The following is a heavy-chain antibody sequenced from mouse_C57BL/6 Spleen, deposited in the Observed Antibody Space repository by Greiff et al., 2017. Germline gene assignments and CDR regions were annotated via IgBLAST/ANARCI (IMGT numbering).Heavy chain of an antibody. D-gene: IGHD1-1*01. CDR3: ARPKNYYGSSYWFAY. V-gene: IGHV5-12*01. CDR2: ISNGGGST. J-gene: IGHJ3*01. CDR1: GFTFSDYY. Sequence: DVQLVESGGGLVQPGGSLKLSCAASGFTFSDYYMYWVRQTPEKRLEWVAYISNGGGSTYYPDTVKGRFTISRDNAKNTLYLQMSRLKSEDTAMYYCARPKNYYGSSYWFAYWGQGTLVTVSA.